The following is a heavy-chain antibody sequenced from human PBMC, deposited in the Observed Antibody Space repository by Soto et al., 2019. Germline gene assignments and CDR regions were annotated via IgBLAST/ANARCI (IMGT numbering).Heavy chain of an antibody. CDR2: INHSGST. J-gene: IGHJ6*02. CDR1: GGSFSGYY. D-gene: IGHD1-26*01. V-gene: IGHV4-34*01. Sequence: PSETLSLACAVYGGSFSGYYWSWIRQPPGKGLEWIGEINHSGSTNYNPSLKSRVTISVDTSKNQFSLKLSSVTAADTAVYYCARGRGGSYFSGGGGYYYYYGMDVWGQGTTVTVSS. CDR3: ARGRGGSYFSGGGGYYYYYGMDV.